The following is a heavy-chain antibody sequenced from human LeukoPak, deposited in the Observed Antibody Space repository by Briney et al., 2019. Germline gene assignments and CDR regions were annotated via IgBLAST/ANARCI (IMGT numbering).Heavy chain of an antibody. Sequence: SVKVSCKASGGTFSSYAISWVRQAPGQGLEWMGRIIPIFGTADYAQKFQGRVTITTDESTSTAYMELSSLRSEDTAVYYCARETHWGSYRYFDYWGQGTLVTVSS. D-gene: IGHD3-16*02. J-gene: IGHJ4*02. V-gene: IGHV1-69*05. CDR3: ARETHWGSYRYFDY. CDR1: GGTFSSYA. CDR2: IIPIFGTA.